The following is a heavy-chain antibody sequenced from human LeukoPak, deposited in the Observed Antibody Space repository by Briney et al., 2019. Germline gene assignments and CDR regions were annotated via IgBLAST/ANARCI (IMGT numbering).Heavy chain of an antibody. J-gene: IGHJ4*02. CDR2: VSGGGFDT. CDR1: GLTLSNYV. CDR3: TRRAGGNLYDLDN. D-gene: IGHD2-8*02. Sequence: GGSLRLSCVASGLTLSNYVMSWVRQAPGKGLEWVSGVSGGGFDTYYTDSVKGRFTISRDNSKNMVYLQMNSLRAEDTAVYYCTRRAGGNLYDLDNWGQGTLVTVSS. V-gene: IGHV3-23*01.